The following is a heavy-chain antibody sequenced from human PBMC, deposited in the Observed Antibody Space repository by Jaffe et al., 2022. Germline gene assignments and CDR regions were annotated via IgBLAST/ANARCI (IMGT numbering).Heavy chain of an antibody. Sequence: QVQVEQSGAEMKKPGSSVRVSCKVSGDSFRTYAINWVRQAPGQGLEWLGGIIPMLGTPNYSPKFQGRVTITADESTTTAYMELSSLRSEDTAVYYCARFYLRGWSSYFYHWGQGMLVTVSA. D-gene: IGHD6-19*01. CDR3: ARFYLRGWSSYFYH. V-gene: IGHV1-69*01. CDR2: IIPMLGTP. CDR1: GDSFRTYA. J-gene: IGHJ1*01.